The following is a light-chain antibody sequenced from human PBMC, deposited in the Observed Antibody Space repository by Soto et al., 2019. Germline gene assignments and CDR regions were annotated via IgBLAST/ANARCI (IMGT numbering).Light chain of an antibody. CDR2: GAS. CDR1: QTIASNY. Sequence: SLLTQSPGALSLSPWERATLSCRTSQTIASNYLAWYQQKPGQAPRLLIFGASSRATGIPDRFSGSGSETDFTLTISRLEPEDFAVYYCQQYDSSPLTFGGGTKVDIK. CDR3: QQYDSSPLT. V-gene: IGKV3-20*01. J-gene: IGKJ4*01.